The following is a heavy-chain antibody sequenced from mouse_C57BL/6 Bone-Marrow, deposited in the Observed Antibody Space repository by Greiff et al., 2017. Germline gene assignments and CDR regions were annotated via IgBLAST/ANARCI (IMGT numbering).Heavy chain of an antibody. D-gene: IGHD2-4*01. CDR1: GFTFSSYA. Sequence: EVQLVESGGGLVKPGGSLKLSYAASGFTFSSYAMSWVRQTPEKRLEWVATISDGGSYTYYPANVKGRFTISRDNAKNNLYLQMSHLKSEDTAMYYCARERLDYFDYWGQGTTLTVSS. CDR2: ISDGGSYT. J-gene: IGHJ2*01. CDR3: ARERLDYFDY. V-gene: IGHV5-4*01.